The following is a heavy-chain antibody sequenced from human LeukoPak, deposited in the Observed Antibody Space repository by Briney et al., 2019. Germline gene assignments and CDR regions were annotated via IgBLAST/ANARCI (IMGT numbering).Heavy chain of an antibody. CDR2: IYTSGST. CDR3: ASSHYYDSSGPVDY. Sequence: SETLSLTCTVSGGSISSYYWSWIRQPAGKGLEWIGRIYTSGSTNYNPSLKSRVTMSVDTSKNQFSLKLSSVTAADTAVYYCASSHYYDSSGPVDYWGQGTLVTVSS. J-gene: IGHJ4*02. CDR1: GGSISSYY. D-gene: IGHD3-22*01. V-gene: IGHV4-4*07.